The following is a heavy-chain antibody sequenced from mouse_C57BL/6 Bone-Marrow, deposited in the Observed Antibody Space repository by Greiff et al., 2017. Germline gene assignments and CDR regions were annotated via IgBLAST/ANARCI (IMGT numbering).Heavy chain of an antibody. D-gene: IGHD1-1*01. V-gene: IGHV1-81*01. CDR3: ARDPVITTVVAPYYFDY. CDR2: IYPRSGNT. CDR1: GYTFTSYG. Sequence: QVQLQQSGAELARPGASVKLSCKASGYTFTSYGISWVKQRTGQGLEWIGEIYPRSGNTYYNEKFKGKATLTADKSSSTAYMGLRSRTAEDSAVYFCARDPVITTVVAPYYFDYWGRGTTLTVSS. J-gene: IGHJ2*01.